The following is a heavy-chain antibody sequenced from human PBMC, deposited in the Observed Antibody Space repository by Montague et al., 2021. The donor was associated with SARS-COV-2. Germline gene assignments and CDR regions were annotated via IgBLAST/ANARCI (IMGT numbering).Heavy chain of an antibody. Sequence: SETLSLTCSVSGGSIRSHYWSWIRQPPGKGLEWIGDINYSGSTNYNPSLKSRVTISVDTSKNQFSLKLSSVTAADTAVFYCARTRLDYNDYVFDYWGQGILVTVSS. J-gene: IGHJ4*02. V-gene: IGHV4-59*11. CDR3: ARTRLDYNDYVFDY. CDR2: INYSGST. D-gene: IGHD4-11*01. CDR1: GGSIRSHY.